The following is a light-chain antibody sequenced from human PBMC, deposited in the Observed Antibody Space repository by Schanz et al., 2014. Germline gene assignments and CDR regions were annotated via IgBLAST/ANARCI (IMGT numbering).Light chain of an antibody. J-gene: IGLJ3*02. CDR2: LEAGGNY. V-gene: IGLV4-60*03. Sequence: QPVLTQSSSASASLGSSVKLTCTLSSGHTNYIITWHQQPPGTAPRYLMKLEAGGNYNKGSGIPDRFSGSSSGADRYLTISNLQSEDEADYYCETCDHYFYCVFGGGTKLTVL. CDR3: ETCDHYFYCV. CDR1: SGHTNYI.